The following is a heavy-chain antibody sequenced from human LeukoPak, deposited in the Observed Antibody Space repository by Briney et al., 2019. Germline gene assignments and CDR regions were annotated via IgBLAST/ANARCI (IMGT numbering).Heavy chain of an antibody. D-gene: IGHD2-15*01. V-gene: IGHV3-23*01. CDR1: GFTFSSYA. CDR3: AKEEYCSGGSCYSHFDY. CDR2: ISGSGGST. J-gene: IGHJ4*02. Sequence: GGSLRLSCAASGFTFSSYAMSWVRQAPGKGLEWVSAISGSGGSTYYADSVKGRFTISRDNSKNTLYLQMNSLRAEDTAVYYCAKEEYCSGGSCYSHFDYWGQGTLVTVSS.